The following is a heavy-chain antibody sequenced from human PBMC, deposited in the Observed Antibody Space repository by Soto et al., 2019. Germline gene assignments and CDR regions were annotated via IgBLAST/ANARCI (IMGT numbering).Heavy chain of an antibody. J-gene: IGHJ4*02. D-gene: IGHD3-10*01. Sequence: GGSLRLSCAASGFTFSRFELHWVRQAPGKGLEWISYISSSGSTAYYASSVEGRFTISRDNANNSVYLQMDSLRAENTALYYCTRAAWFPYLSFYWGQGALVTVSS. CDR2: ISSSGSTA. CDR1: GFTFSRFE. CDR3: TRAAWFPYLSFY. V-gene: IGHV3-48*03.